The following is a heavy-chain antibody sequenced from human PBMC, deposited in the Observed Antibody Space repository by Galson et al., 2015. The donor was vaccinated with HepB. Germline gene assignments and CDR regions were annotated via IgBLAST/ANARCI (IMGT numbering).Heavy chain of an antibody. CDR3: TRNYYSGNSGYFQNWFGP. D-gene: IGHD3-22*01. CDR1: GFTFRSYW. J-gene: IGHJ5*02. CDR2: INMDGSST. Sequence: SLRLSCAASGFTFRSYWMHWVRQAPGKGLVWVSRINMDGSSTSYADSVKGRFIISRDNAKNTLYLQMSSLRAEDTAVYYCTRNYYSGNSGYFQNWFGPWGQGTLVTVSS. V-gene: IGHV3-74*01.